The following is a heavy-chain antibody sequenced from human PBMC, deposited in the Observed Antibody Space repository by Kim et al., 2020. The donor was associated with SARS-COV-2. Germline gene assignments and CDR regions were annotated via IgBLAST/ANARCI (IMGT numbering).Heavy chain of an antibody. V-gene: IGHV3-33*01. J-gene: IGHJ4*02. D-gene: IGHD2-2*01. CDR3: ARGGYCSSTSCYWVFDY. CDR2: IWYDGSNK. CDR1: GFTFSSYG. Sequence: GGSLRLSCAASGFTFSSYGMHWVRQAPGKGLEWVAVIWYDGSNKYYADSVKGRFTISRDNSKNTLYLQMNSLRAEDTAVYYCARGGYCSSTSCYWVFDYWGQGTLVTVSS.